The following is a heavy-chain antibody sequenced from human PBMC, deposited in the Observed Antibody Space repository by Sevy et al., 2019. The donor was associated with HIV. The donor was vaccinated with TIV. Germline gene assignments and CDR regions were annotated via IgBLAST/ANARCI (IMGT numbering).Heavy chain of an antibody. Sequence: GGSLRLSCAASGFTFSSYAMSWVRQAPGKGLEWVSAISGSGGSTYYADSVKGRFTISRDNSKNTLYLQMNSLRAEDTAVYYCAKDPGYSSSWYGGGADYWGQRTLVTVSS. CDR2: ISGSGGST. D-gene: IGHD6-13*01. CDR3: AKDPGYSSSWYGGGADY. CDR1: GFTFSSYA. V-gene: IGHV3-23*01. J-gene: IGHJ4*02.